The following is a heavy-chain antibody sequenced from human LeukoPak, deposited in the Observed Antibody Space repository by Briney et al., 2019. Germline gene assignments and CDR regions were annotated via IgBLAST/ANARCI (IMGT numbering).Heavy chain of an antibody. CDR1: GGSISSYY. V-gene: IGHV4-59*01. CDR2: IYYSGST. J-gene: IGHJ4*02. CDR3: ARGNTAMVAYYFDY. D-gene: IGHD5-18*01. Sequence: SETLSLTCTVSGGSISSYYWSWIRQPPGKGLEWIGYIYYSGSTNYNPSLKSRVTISVDTSKNQFSLKLSSVTAVDTAVYYCARGNTAMVAYYFDYWGQGTLVTVSS.